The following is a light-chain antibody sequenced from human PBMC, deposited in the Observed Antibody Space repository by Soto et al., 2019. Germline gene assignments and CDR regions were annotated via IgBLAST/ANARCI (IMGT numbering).Light chain of an antibody. V-gene: IGLV2-14*01. J-gene: IGLJ1*01. CDR3: SSYTSSSTLYV. CDR2: DVS. CDR1: SSDVGGYNY. Sequence: QSALTQPASVSGSPGQSITISCTGTSSDVGGYNYVSWYQQHPGKVPKLMIYDVSNRPSGVSNRFSGSKSGNTASLTIFGLQAEDEADYYCSSYTSSSTLYVFGTGTKVTVL.